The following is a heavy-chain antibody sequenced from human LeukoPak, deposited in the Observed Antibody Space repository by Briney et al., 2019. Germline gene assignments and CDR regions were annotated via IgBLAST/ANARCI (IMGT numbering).Heavy chain of an antibody. J-gene: IGHJ4*02. D-gene: IGHD2-2*01. CDR1: GYTYSRYG. CDR2: ISANSGNT. V-gene: IGHV1-18*01. CDR3: ARDNQEEPAAPSFDY. Sequence: ASVKLSCKASGYTYSRYGISWLRQAPGQGLEWMGWISANSGNTNYAQKLQGRVTMTTDTSTSTAYMELRSLRSDDTAVYYCARDNQEEPAAPSFDYWGQGTLVTVSS.